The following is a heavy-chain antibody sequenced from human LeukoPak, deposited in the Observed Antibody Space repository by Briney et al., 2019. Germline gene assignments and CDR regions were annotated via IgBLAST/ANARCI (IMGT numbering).Heavy chain of an antibody. D-gene: IGHD4-23*01. CDR3: ARDTSYGGNSID. Sequence: GASVRVSCKPSGYTFISYGISWVRQAPGQGLEWMGWMNPNSGDTNFAQKFQGRVTMTRDTSISTAYMELSRLRSDDTAVYFCARDTSYGGNSIDWGQGTLVIVSS. V-gene: IGHV1-2*02. J-gene: IGHJ4*02. CDR2: MNPNSGDT. CDR1: GYTFISYG.